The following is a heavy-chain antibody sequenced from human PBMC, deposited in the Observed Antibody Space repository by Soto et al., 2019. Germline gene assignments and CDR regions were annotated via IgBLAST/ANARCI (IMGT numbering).Heavy chain of an antibody. CDR3: ARSWSGSTSGRVDV. CDR1: GFTFDDHV. J-gene: IGHJ6*02. V-gene: IGHV3-9*01. CDR2: ISWDGYSI. D-gene: IGHD3-3*01. Sequence: PGGSLRLSCLASGFTFDDHVMHWVRQLPGKGLECVGHISWDGYSIGYGGSVRGRFTISRDNAKNTLYLQMNSLRPEDTALYYCARSWSGSTSGRVDVWGQGTTVTVYS.